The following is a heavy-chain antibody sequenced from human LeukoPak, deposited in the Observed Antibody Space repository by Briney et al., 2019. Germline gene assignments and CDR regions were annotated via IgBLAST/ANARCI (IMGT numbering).Heavy chain of an antibody. CDR2: IYSGGST. CDR1: GFTVSSNY. D-gene: IGHD1-26*01. J-gene: IGHJ4*02. Sequence: GGSLRLSCAASGFTVSSNYMSWVRQAPGKGLEWVSVIYSGGSTYYADSVKGRFTISRDNSKNTLYLQMNSLRAEDTAVYYCARDRGVVGATGSLNWGQGTLVTVSS. CDR3: ARDRGVVGATGSLN. V-gene: IGHV3-66*01.